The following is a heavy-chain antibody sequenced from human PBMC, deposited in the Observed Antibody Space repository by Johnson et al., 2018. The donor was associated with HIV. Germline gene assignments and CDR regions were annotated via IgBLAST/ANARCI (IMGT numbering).Heavy chain of an antibody. J-gene: IGHJ3*02. CDR1: GFTFKSYS. V-gene: IGHV3-30-3*01. CDR3: ASLGGSYSLDI. D-gene: IGHD1-26*01. CDR2: IPYDGNNN. Sequence: QVQLVESGGGVVQPGRSLRLSCAASGFTFKSYSMHWVRQAPGKGLEWVAVIPYDGNNNYSPAPVKGRFTISRDNSKNTLSLHMNSLRAEDTAVYYCASLGGSYSLDIWGQGTMVTVSS.